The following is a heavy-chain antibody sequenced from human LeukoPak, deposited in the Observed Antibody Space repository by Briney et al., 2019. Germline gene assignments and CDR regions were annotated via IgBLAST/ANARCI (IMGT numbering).Heavy chain of an antibody. Sequence: PSETLSLTCAVYGGYFSGYYWSWIRQPPGKGLEWIGEINHSGSTNYNPSLKSRVTISVDTSKNQFSLKLSSVTAADTAVDYCARGIVVVPAAISLSRPGARFDYWGQGTLVTVSS. CDR1: GGYFSGYY. CDR3: ARGIVVVPAAISLSRPGARFDY. D-gene: IGHD2-2*02. V-gene: IGHV4-34*01. J-gene: IGHJ4*02. CDR2: INHSGST.